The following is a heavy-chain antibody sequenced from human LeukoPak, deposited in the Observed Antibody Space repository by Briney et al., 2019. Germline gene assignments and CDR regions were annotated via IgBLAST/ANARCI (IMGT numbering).Heavy chain of an antibody. Sequence: PSETLSLTCTVSGGSISSSIHYWGWIRQPPGKGLEWIGNIYYSGITYYNPSLKSRVTISVDTSKNQFSLILTSVTVADTAVYYCATGTGWKYIHWFDPWGQGTPVTVSS. CDR2: IYYSGIT. CDR1: GGSISSSIHY. D-gene: IGHD1-7*01. CDR3: ATGTGWKYIHWFDP. V-gene: IGHV4-39*07. J-gene: IGHJ5*02.